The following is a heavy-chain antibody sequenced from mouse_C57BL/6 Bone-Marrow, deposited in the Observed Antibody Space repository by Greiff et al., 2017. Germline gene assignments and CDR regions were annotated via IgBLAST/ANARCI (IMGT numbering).Heavy chain of an antibody. Sequence: QVQLKESGAELVKPGASVKISCKASGYAFSSYWMNWVKQRPGKGLEWIGQIYPGDGDTNYNGKFKGKATLTADKSSSTAYMQLSSLTSEDSAVYFCARKGRVVATDCDYWGQGTTLTVSS. CDR1: GYAFSSYW. J-gene: IGHJ2*01. CDR2: IYPGDGDT. CDR3: ARKGRVVATDCDY. V-gene: IGHV1-80*01. D-gene: IGHD1-1*01.